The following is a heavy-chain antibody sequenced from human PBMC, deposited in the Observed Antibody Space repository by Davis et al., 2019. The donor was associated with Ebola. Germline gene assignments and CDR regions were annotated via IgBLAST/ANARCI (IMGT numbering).Heavy chain of an antibody. Sequence: GESLKISCAASGFTFTNVWMNWVRQAPGKGLEWVSVIYDHSTAYADAVRGRFIISRDKSNNTLYLEMSSLRVDDTAVYYCATTQWLREFDNWGQGTLVTVSS. CDR2: IYDHST. D-gene: IGHD6-19*01. J-gene: IGHJ4*02. CDR3: ATTQWLREFDN. CDR1: GFTFTNVW. V-gene: IGHV3-53*05.